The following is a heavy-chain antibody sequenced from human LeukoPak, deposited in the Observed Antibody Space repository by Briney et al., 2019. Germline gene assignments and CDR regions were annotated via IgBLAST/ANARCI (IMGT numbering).Heavy chain of an antibody. J-gene: IGHJ4*02. CDR2: IYYSWST. D-gene: IGHD4-17*01. Sequence: KASVTLSLTCTVSSVSINSFYWRWLRHPPGKGLVGLGYIYYSWSTNYNPSLKSRVTISVDTSKNKFSLKLSSVTAADTAVYYCARHIDDYGDYDHYFDYWGQGTLVTVSS. V-gene: IGHV4-59*08. CDR3: ARHIDDYGDYDHYFDY. CDR1: SVSINSFY.